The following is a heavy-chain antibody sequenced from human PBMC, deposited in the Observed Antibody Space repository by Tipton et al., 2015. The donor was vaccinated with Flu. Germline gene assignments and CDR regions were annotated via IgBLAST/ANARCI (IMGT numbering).Heavy chain of an antibody. J-gene: IGHJ4*02. D-gene: IGHD3-22*01. CDR1: GDSVSTFGAA. CDR3: ARVSPRRVTAIVVVMLPEGYFDY. CDR2: AYSRSKWEI. Sequence: LVKPTQTLSLTCAISGDSVSTFGAAWNWIRQSPSRGLEWLGRAYSRSKWEIDYAVSVRGRLTINVDTSKNHVSLQLNSVTPEDTSVYYCARVSPRRVTAIVVVMLPEGYFDYWGQGTLAIVSS. V-gene: IGHV6-1*01.